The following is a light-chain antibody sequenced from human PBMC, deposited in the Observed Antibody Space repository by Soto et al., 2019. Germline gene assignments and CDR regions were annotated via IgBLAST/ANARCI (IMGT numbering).Light chain of an antibody. CDR3: QQSYSIPHC. J-gene: IGKJ5*01. Sequence: DIQMTQSPSSLSASVGDRVTITCRASQGISSYLNWYQQKPGKAPKLLIYAASSLQSGVPSRFSGSGSGTECTLTISSLQPEEFATYYCQQSYSIPHCFGQGTRLEIK. V-gene: IGKV1-39*01. CDR2: AAS. CDR1: QGISSY.